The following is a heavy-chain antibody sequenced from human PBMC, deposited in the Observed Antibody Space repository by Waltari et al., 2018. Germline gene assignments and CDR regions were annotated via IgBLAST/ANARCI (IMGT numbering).Heavy chain of an antibody. J-gene: IGHJ4*02. CDR1: GYTFTDYY. D-gene: IGHD2-21*02. CDR3: ARGFPIGVVVTAADDC. CDR2: INPNSCAT. Sequence: QVQLVQSGAEVKKPGASVKVSCKASGYTFTDYYLHWVRQAPGQGLEWMGQINPNSCATNYGQNFQCRVTMTRDTSINTAYMELTSLRSDDTAVYYCARGFPIGVVVTAADDCWGRGTLVTVSS. V-gene: IGHV1-2*06.